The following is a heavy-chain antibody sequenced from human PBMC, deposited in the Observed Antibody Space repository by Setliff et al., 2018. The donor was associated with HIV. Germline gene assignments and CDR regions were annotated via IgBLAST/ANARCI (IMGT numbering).Heavy chain of an antibody. CDR2: MNPNSGNT. CDR1: GYTFTSYD. D-gene: IGHD1-26*01. Sequence: ASVKVSCKASGYTFTSYDINWVRQATGQGLEWMGWMNPNSGNTGYAQKFQGRVTMTRNTSISTAYMELKSLRSEDTAVYYCARDHHSGRGSNFPWYSDLWGRGTLVTVSS. V-gene: IGHV1-8*01. CDR3: ARDHHSGRGSNFPWYSDL. J-gene: IGHJ2*01.